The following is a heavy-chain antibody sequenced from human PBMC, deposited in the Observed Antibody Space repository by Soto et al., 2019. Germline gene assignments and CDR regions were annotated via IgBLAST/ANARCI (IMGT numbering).Heavy chain of an antibody. CDR2: ISSSSSTI. D-gene: IGHD3-3*01. CDR1: GFTFSSYS. CDR3: ARYLPLRFLEWLSPFDP. J-gene: IGHJ5*02. Sequence: PGGSLRLSCAASGFTFSSYSMNWVRQAPGKGLEWVSYISSSSSTIYYADSVKGRFTISRDNAKNSLYLQMNSLRAEDTAVYYCARYLPLRFLEWLSPFDPWGQGTLVTVSS. V-gene: IGHV3-48*01.